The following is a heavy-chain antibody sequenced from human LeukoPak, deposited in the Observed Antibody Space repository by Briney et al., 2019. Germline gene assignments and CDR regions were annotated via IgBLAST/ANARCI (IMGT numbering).Heavy chain of an antibody. J-gene: IGHJ6*02. D-gene: IGHD1-26*01. CDR2: IKSKTDGGTT. CDR1: GFTFSNAW. V-gene: IGHV3-15*01. Sequence: GGSLRLSCAASGFTFSNAWMSWVRQVPGKGLEWVGRIKSKTDGGTTDYAAPVKGRFTISRDDSKNTLYLQMNSLKTEDTAVYYCTTDRSKVGATGYYYSGMDVWGQGTTVTVSS. CDR3: TTDRSKVGATGYYYSGMDV.